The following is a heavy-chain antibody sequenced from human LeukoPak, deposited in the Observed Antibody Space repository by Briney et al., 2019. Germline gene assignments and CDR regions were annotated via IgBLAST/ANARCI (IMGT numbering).Heavy chain of an antibody. V-gene: IGHV3-30*07. Sequence: GGSLRLSCAASGFTFSSYAMHWVRQAPGKGLEWVAVISYDGSNNYYADSVKGRFTISRDNAKNSLYLQMNSLRAEDTAVYYCARGQQLVLRFDPWGQGTLVTVSS. D-gene: IGHD6-13*01. CDR3: ARGQQLVLRFDP. CDR2: ISYDGSNN. CDR1: GFTFSSYA. J-gene: IGHJ5*02.